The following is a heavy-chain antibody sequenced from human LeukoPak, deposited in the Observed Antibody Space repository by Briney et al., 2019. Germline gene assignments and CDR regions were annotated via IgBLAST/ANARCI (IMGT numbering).Heavy chain of an antibody. Sequence: ASVKVSCKASGYTFTSYDINWVRQATGQGLEWMGWMNPNSGNTGYAQKFQGRVTITRNTSISTAYMELNSLRAEDTAVYYCARIGMASDYWGQGTLVTVSS. CDR2: MNPNSGNT. CDR3: ARIGMASDY. J-gene: IGHJ4*02. CDR1: GYTFTSYD. D-gene: IGHD5-24*01. V-gene: IGHV1-8*03.